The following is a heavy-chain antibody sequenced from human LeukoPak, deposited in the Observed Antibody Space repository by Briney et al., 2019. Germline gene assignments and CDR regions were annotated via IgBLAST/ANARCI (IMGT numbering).Heavy chain of an antibody. CDR1: GFTFSSYA. D-gene: IGHD1-26*01. CDR2: ISSNGGST. J-gene: IGHJ3*02. Sequence: PGGSLRLSCAASGFTFSSYAMHWVRQAPGKGLEYVSGISSNGGSTYYANSVKGRFTISRDNSKNTLYLQMGSLRAEDMAVYCCARGQVGAINDAFDIWGQGTMVTVSS. CDR3: ARGQVGAINDAFDI. V-gene: IGHV3-64*01.